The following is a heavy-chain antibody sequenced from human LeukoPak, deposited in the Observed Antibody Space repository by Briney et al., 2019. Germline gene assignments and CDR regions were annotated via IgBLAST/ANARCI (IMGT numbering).Heavy chain of an antibody. J-gene: IGHJ3*02. Sequence: SETLSLTCTVSGGSITGRNSFWGWIRQPPGKGLVWIGSVHSIGSTYYNPSLKSRVTISVDSSRNLFSLHLTSVTAADTAVYYCARDGYNPVAFDIWGQGTVVTVSS. CDR3: ARDGYNPVAFDI. D-gene: IGHD5-24*01. CDR2: VHSIGST. V-gene: IGHV4-39*07. CDR1: GGSITGRNSF.